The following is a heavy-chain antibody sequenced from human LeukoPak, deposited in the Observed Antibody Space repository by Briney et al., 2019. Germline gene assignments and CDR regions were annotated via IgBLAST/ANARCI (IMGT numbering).Heavy chain of an antibody. CDR3: ARDYRSGSIYLDF. J-gene: IGHJ4*02. CDR2: IYSGGST. V-gene: IGHV3-66*02. D-gene: IGHD3-16*02. Sequence: GGSLRLSCAASGFTVSSNYMSWVRQAPGKGLEWVSVIYSGGSTYYADSVKGRFTISRDNSKNTLYLQMNSLRAEDTAVYYCARDYRSGSIYLDFWGQGTLVTVSS. CDR1: GFTVSSNY.